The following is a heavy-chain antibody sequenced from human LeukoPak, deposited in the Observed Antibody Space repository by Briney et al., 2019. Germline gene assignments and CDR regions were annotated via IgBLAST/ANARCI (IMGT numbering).Heavy chain of an antibody. CDR2: IYPGDSDT. CDR3: ARLGSDYYYAPNWFDP. V-gene: IGHV5-51*01. D-gene: IGHD3-10*01. Sequence: GESLKISCKGSGYSFTSYWIGWVRQMPGKGLEWMGIIYPGDSDTRYSPSFQGQVTISADKSISTAYRQRSSLKASDTAMYYCARLGSDYYYAPNWFDPWGQGTLVTVSS. J-gene: IGHJ5*02. CDR1: GYSFTSYW.